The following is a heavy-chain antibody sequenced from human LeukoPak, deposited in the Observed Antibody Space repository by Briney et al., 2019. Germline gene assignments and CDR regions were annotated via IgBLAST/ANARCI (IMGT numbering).Heavy chain of an antibody. CDR1: GDSISSSSYY. CDR2: IFYTGST. V-gene: IGHV4-39*07. Sequence: SETLSLTCTVSGDSISSSSYYWGWVRQPPGKGLEWIGTIFYTGSTFYNPSLKSRVTISVDTSKNQFSLKLSSVTAADTAVYYCARGTTMIVPGDYWGQGTLVTVSS. D-gene: IGHD3-22*01. CDR3: ARGTTMIVPGDY. J-gene: IGHJ4*02.